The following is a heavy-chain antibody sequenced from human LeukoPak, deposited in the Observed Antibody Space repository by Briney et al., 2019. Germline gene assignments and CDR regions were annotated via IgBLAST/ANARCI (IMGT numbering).Heavy chain of an antibody. J-gene: IGHJ6*03. CDR2: ISNSGST. CDR3: GRDALVGYFSYYYMDV. CDR1: GGSISSHY. V-gene: IGHV4-59*11. D-gene: IGHD2-15*01. Sequence: SETLSLTCTVSGGSISSHYWTWIRQSPVKGLEWIGDISNSGSTSYNPSLKSRVTISIDTSKNQFSLKPSSVTAADTAVYYCGRDALVGYFSYYYMDVWGKGTTVTVSS.